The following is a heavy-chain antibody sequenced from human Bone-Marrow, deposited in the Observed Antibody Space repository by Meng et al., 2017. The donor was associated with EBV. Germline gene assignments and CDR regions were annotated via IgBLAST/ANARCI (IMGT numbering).Heavy chain of an antibody. Sequence: EVQLEESGGXXVXPGXSLXLSCAASGFTLRSYSMNWVRLAPGKGLEWVSSISSNSIDIYYADLVKGRFTISRDNAKNSLFLQMNSLRAEDTAVYYCVRDRTSNRFDYWGQGTLVTVSS. D-gene: IGHD2-8*01. CDR3: VRDRTSNRFDY. CDR1: GFTLRSYS. J-gene: IGHJ4*02. CDR2: ISSNSIDI. V-gene: IGHV3-21*01.